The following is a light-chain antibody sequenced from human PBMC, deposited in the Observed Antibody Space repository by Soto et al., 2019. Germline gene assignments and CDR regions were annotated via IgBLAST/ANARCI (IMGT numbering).Light chain of an antibody. Sequence: DIQMTQSPSSLSASVGDRVTITCRASHPININLVWFQQQPGKAPKSLIYAATNLQSGVPSRFSGSGGWTDFSLTISSLQPEDVATYYCQHYQRYPPAFGGGTKLEIK. CDR3: QHYQRYPPA. CDR1: HPININ. J-gene: IGKJ4*01. V-gene: IGKV1-16*01. CDR2: AAT.